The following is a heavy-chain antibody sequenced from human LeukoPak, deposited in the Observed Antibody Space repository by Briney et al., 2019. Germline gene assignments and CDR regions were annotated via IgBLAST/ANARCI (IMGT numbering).Heavy chain of an antibody. CDR2: IYYSGST. D-gene: IGHD5-12*01. CDR3: ARHDSRSGYDIDAFDI. Sequence: PSETLSLTCTVSGGSISSYYWSWIRQPPGKGLEWIGYIYYSGSTNYNPSLQSRVTISVDTSKNQFSLKLSSVTAADTAVYYCARHDSRSGYDIDAFDIWGQGTMVTVSS. J-gene: IGHJ3*02. V-gene: IGHV4-59*08. CDR1: GGSISSYY.